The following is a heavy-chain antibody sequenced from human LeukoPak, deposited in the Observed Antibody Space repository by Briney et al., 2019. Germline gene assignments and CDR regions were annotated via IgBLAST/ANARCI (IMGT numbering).Heavy chain of an antibody. CDR2: IGTAGDT. J-gene: IGHJ3*02. CDR3: ARAQSTRTAFDI. V-gene: IGHV3-13*01. D-gene: IGHD1-1*01. CDR1: GFTFSSYD. Sequence: GGSLRLSCAASGFTFSSYDMHWVRQATGKGLEWVSAIGTAGDTYYPGSVKGRFTISRENAKNSLYLQMNSLRAGDTAVYYCARAQSTRTAFDIWGQGTMVTVSS.